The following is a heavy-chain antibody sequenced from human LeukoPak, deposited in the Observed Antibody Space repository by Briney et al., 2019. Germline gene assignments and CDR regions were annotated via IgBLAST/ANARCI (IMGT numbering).Heavy chain of an antibody. D-gene: IGHD3-9*01. J-gene: IGHJ4*02. V-gene: IGHV3-66*04. Sequence: PGGSLRLSCAASGFTVSSSYMNWVRQAPGKGLEWVSVIYSGGATFYADSVKGRFTISRESSKNTLWLQMNSLRVEDTAVYYCARLHYDVLTGPFDYWGQGTLVTVSS. CDR1: GFTVSSSY. CDR2: IYSGGAT. CDR3: ARLHYDVLTGPFDY.